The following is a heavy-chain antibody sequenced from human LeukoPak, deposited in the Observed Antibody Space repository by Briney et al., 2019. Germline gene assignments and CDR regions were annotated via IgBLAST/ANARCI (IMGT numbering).Heavy chain of an antibody. Sequence: PSETLSLTCTVSGGSISSYYWSWIRQPAGKGLEWIGRIYTSGSTNYNPSLKSRVTMSVDTSKNQFSLKLSSVTAADTAVYYCARGKLLWFGESFDYWGQGTLVTVSS. CDR3: ARGKLLWFGESFDY. V-gene: IGHV4-4*07. CDR2: IYTSGST. J-gene: IGHJ4*02. CDR1: GGSISSYY. D-gene: IGHD3-10*01.